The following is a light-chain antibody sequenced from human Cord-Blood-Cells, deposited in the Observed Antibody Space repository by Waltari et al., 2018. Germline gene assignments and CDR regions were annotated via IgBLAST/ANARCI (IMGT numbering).Light chain of an antibody. CDR2: WAS. CDR3: QQYYSTPYS. V-gene: IGKV4-1*01. Sequence: DIVITHSPDSLAVSLGERATIHCKSSQSVLYSSNNKNYLAWYQQNPGQPPKLLIYWASTRESGVPDRFSGSGSGTDFTLTISSLQAEDVAVYYCQQYYSTPYSFGQGTKLEIK. CDR1: QSVLYSSNNKNY. J-gene: IGKJ2*03.